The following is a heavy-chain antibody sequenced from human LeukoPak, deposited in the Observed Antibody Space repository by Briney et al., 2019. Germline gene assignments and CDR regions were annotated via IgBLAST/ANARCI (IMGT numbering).Heavy chain of an antibody. Sequence: GGSLRLSCAASGFTLSSYEMNWVRQAPGKGLDWVSYISSSGSTIYYADSVKGRFTISRDNAKNSLYLQMNSLRAEDTAVYYCARGSYDSSGYYSHHWGQGTLVTVSS. CDR2: ISSSGSTI. V-gene: IGHV3-48*03. CDR1: GFTLSSYE. J-gene: IGHJ1*01. D-gene: IGHD3-22*01. CDR3: ARGSYDSSGYYSHH.